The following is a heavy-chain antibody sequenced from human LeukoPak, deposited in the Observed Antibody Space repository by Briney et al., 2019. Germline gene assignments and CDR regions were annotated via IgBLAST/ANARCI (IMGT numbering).Heavy chain of an antibody. D-gene: IGHD6-13*01. Sequence: SETLSLTCTVSGGSISSYYWSWIRQPPGKGLEWIGYIYYSGSTNYNPSLKSRVTISVDTSKNQFSLRLRSVTAADTAVYYCAKVVKGGSSWYIFDYWGQGTLVTVSS. V-gene: IGHV4-59*01. J-gene: IGHJ4*02. CDR3: AKVVKGGSSWYIFDY. CDR1: GGSISSYY. CDR2: IYYSGST.